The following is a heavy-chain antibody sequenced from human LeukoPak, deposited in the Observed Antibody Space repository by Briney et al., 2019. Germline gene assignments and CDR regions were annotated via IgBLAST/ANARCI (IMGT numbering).Heavy chain of an antibody. D-gene: IGHD3-22*01. Sequence: ASVKVSCKASGYTFTSYGISWVRQAPGQGLEWMGWISAYNDNTTYAQKLQGRVTMTTDTSTSTAYIELRSLRSDDTAVYYCARDYYDSSGYSSVDYWGQGTLVTVSS. CDR1: GYTFTSYG. V-gene: IGHV1-18*01. J-gene: IGHJ4*02. CDR3: ARDYYDSSGYSSVDY. CDR2: ISAYNDNT.